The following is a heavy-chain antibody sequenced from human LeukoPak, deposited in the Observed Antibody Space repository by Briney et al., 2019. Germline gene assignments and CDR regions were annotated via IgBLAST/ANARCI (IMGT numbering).Heavy chain of an antibody. V-gene: IGHV3-30*18. CDR3: AKDGAAGGAFDI. J-gene: IGHJ3*02. Sequence: PGGSLRLSCAASGFTFSSYGMHWVRQAPGKGLEWVAVISYDGSNKYYADSVKGRFTISRDNSKNTLYLQMNSLRAEDTAVYYCAKDGAAGGAFDIWGQGTMVTVSS. CDR2: ISYDGSNK. D-gene: IGHD6-13*01. CDR1: GFTFSSYG.